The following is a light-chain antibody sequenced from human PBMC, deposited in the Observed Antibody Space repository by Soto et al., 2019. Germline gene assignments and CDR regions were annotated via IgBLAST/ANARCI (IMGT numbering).Light chain of an antibody. J-gene: IGKJ2*01. Sequence: EIVLTQSPDTMSLSPGERVTLSCRASQRMTNNFLAWFQQKPGLAPRLLIHGASTRASGVPDRFTGGGSGTDFVLTISRVEPEDFAVYYCQQYGRSPFIFGQGTKLQLK. CDR3: QQYGRSPFI. CDR2: GAS. V-gene: IGKV3-20*01. CDR1: QRMTNNF.